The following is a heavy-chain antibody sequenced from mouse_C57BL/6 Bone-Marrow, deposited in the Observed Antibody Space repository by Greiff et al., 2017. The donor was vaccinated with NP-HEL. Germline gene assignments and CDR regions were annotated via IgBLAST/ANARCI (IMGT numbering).Heavy chain of an antibody. D-gene: IGHD2-1*01. CDR3: ARYDGNYFYYFDY. Sequence: QVQLKQPGAELVKPGASVKMSCKASGYTFTSYWITWLKQRPGQGLEWIGDIYPGSGSTNYNEKFKSKATLTVDTSSSTAYMQLSSLTSEDSAVYYCARYDGNYFYYFDYWGQGTTLTVSS. CDR2: IYPGSGST. V-gene: IGHV1-55*01. J-gene: IGHJ2*01. CDR1: GYTFTSYW.